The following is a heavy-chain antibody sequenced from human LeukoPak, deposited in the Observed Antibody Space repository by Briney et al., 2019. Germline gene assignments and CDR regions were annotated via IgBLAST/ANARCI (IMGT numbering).Heavy chain of an antibody. D-gene: IGHD1-26*01. CDR3: ARLMGERSLFDY. Sequence: PGGSLRLSCAASGFTFSTYDMHWVRQVTGEGLEWVSAITPGGDPYYLGSVKGRFTISRDNAKNSVYLQMNSLRAEDTAVYYCARLMGERSLFDYWGQGVLVTVSS. V-gene: IGHV3-13*05. CDR2: ITPGGDP. CDR1: GFTFSTYD. J-gene: IGHJ4*02.